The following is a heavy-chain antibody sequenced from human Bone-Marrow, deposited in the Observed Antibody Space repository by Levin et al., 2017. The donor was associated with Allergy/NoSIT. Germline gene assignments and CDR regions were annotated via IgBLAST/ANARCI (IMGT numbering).Heavy chain of an antibody. D-gene: IGHD3-22*01. CDR1: GGSISSSSYY. Sequence: PSETLSLTCTVSGGSISSSSYYWGWIRQPPGKGLEWIGSIYYSGSTYYNPSLKSRVTISVDTSKNQFSLKLSSVTAADTAVYYCARRGGGSSGYYHPKSRDWFDPWGQGTLVTVSS. CDR2: IYYSGST. CDR3: ARRGGGSSGYYHPKSRDWFDP. V-gene: IGHV4-39*01. J-gene: IGHJ5*02.